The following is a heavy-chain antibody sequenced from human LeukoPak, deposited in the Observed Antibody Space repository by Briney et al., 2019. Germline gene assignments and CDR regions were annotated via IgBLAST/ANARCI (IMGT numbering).Heavy chain of an antibody. V-gene: IGHV6-1*01. D-gene: IGHD6-6*01. Sequence: SETLSLTCVISGDSVSSSRAVWNWIRQSPSRGLEWLGRTYYRSKWTTDYAVSVQNRITIKPDTSTNQFSLQLRSATPEDTAVYYCTRQRSTSTEYYGLDVWGQGTTVTVSS. CDR2: TYYRSKWTT. J-gene: IGHJ6*02. CDR1: GDSVSSSRAV. CDR3: TRQRSTSTEYYGLDV.